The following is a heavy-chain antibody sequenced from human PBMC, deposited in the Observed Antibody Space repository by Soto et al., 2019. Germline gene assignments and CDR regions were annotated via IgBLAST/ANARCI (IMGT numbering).Heavy chain of an antibody. J-gene: IGHJ4*02. D-gene: IGHD1-1*01. CDR2: IYYSGSS. V-gene: IGHV4-59*08. Sequence: SETLSLTCTVSGGSISGYYWSWIRQPPGKGLEWIAYIYYSGSSNSNPSLKSRATISVDTSKNQFSLKLSSVTAADTAVYYCARHSNEYRKSLDYWGQGTLVTVSS. CDR1: GGSISGYY. CDR3: ARHSNEYRKSLDY.